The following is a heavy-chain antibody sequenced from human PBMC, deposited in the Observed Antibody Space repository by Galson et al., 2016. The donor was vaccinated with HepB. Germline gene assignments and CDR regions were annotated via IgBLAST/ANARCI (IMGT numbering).Heavy chain of an antibody. J-gene: IGHJ3*02. CDR1: GYTFTTYS. V-gene: IGHV1-18*01. CDR3: ARTYYYDTSGYYRVFDI. D-gene: IGHD3-22*01. CDR2: ISTYNGNT. Sequence: SVKVSCKASGYTFTTYSISWVRQAPGQGLEWMGWISTYNGNTNYAQQLQGRVTMTTDTSTSTAYMELRSLTSDDTAVYYCARTYYYDTSGYYRVFDIWGQGTMVTVSS.